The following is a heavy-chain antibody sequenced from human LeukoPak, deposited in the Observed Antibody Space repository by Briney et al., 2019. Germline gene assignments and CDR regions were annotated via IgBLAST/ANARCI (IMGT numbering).Heavy chain of an antibody. D-gene: IGHD4-17*01. CDR1: GGTFSSYA. CDR2: IIPIFGTA. J-gene: IGHJ6*03. V-gene: IGHV1-69*05. Sequence: SVKVSCKASGGTFSSYAISWVRQARGQGLEWMGGIIPIFGTANYAQKFQGRVTITTDESTSTAYMELSSLRSEDTAVYYCARARMTTGYYYYYMDVWGKGTTVTVSS. CDR3: ARARMTTGYYYYYMDV.